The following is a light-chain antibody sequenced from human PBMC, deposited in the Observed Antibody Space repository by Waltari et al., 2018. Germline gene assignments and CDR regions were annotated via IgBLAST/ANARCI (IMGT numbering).Light chain of an antibody. CDR2: GAP. CDR3: QQYNDWPPWT. J-gene: IGKJ1*01. Sequence: EIVLTQSPATLSLSPGETATLSCRASQHINMNLAWYQQKPGQAPRLLFYGAPTRESGVPARFSGSGSGTEFTLNISSLQSEDFGVYYCQQYNDWPPWTFGQGTKVEV. V-gene: IGKV3-15*01. CDR1: QHINMN.